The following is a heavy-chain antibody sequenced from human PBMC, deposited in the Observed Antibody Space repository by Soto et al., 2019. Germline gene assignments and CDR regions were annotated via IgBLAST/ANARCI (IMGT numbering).Heavy chain of an antibody. CDR3: AREDSIIIPAVSDF. J-gene: IGHJ4*02. CDR2: ISKSDYT. D-gene: IGHD2-2*01. CDR1: GFAFNNYG. Sequence: GGSLRLSCTVSGFAFNNYGINWVRQAPGKGLEWVSSISKSDYTYYSDSVKGRFAISRDNAKSSVSLQMNTLRVEDTAVYYCAREDSIIIPAVSDFWGQGTLVAVSS. V-gene: IGHV3-21*01.